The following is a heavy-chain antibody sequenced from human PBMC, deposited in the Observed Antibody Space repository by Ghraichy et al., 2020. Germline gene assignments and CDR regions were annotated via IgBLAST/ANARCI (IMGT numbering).Heavy chain of an antibody. Sequence: ASVKVSCKASGYTFTSYAMHWVRQAPGQRLEWMGWINAGNGNTKYSQKFQGRVTITRDTSASTAYMELSSLRSEDTAVYYCARVPNLSRPFDYWGQGTLVTVSS. CDR3: ARVPNLSRPFDY. CDR2: INAGNGNT. J-gene: IGHJ4*02. V-gene: IGHV1-3*01. CDR1: GYTFTSYA.